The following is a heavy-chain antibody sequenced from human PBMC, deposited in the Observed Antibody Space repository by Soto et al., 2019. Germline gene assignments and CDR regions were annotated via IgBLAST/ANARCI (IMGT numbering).Heavy chain of an antibody. Sequence: GGSLRLSCAASGFTFSSYAMHWVRQAPGKGLEWVAVISYDGSNKYYADSVTGRFTISRDNSKNTLYLQMNSLRAEDTAVYYCARGGDYVLGTTDLQHIDYWGQGTLVTVSS. CDR3: ARGGDYVLGTTDLQHIDY. V-gene: IGHV3-30-3*01. CDR2: ISYDGSNK. J-gene: IGHJ4*02. D-gene: IGHD4-17*01. CDR1: GFTFSSYA.